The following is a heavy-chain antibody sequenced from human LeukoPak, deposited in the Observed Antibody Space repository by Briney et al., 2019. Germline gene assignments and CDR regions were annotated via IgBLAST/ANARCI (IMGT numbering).Heavy chain of an antibody. CDR1: GYTFTGYY. CDR2: INPNSGGT. V-gene: IGHV1-2*02. J-gene: IGHJ5*02. D-gene: IGHD3-9*01. CDR3: ARGLSYYDILTGFWFDP. Sequence: GASVKVSCKASGYTFTGYYMHWVRQAPGQGLEWMGWINPNSGGTNYAQKFQGRVTMTRDTSISTAYMELSRLRSDDTAVYYCARGLSYYDILTGFWFDPWGQGTLVTVSS.